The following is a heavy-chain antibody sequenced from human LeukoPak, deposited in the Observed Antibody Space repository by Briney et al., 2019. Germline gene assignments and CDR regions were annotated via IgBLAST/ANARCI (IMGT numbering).Heavy chain of an antibody. CDR2: ISAYNGIT. V-gene: IGHV1-18*01. CDR1: GYTFTSYG. J-gene: IGHJ4*02. D-gene: IGHD6-19*01. Sequence: ASVKVSCKASGYTFTSYGISWVRQAPGQGLEWMGLISAYNGITNYAQKLQGRVTMTAETSTSTAYMELRSLRSDDAAVYYCARATGSAVAVAGTFDYWGQGTLVTVSS. CDR3: ARATGSAVAVAGTFDY.